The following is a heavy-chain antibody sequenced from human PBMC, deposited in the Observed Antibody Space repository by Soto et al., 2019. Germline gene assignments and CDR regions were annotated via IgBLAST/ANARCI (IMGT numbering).Heavy chain of an antibody. CDR3: ARDATYRSTFSQYSGMDA. CDR1: GGTFDNFI. J-gene: IGHJ6*02. CDR2: IVPMLGTP. D-gene: IGHD3-16*02. Sequence: QVQLVQSGAEVKEPGSSVRVSCKASGGTFDNFIMNWVRQTPGQGLEWMGGIVPMLGTPTYAEKFKGRVTISATGSKSVMDMEVTSLSSEDTAIYYCARDATYRSTFSQYSGMDAWGQGTTVTVSS. V-gene: IGHV1-69*01.